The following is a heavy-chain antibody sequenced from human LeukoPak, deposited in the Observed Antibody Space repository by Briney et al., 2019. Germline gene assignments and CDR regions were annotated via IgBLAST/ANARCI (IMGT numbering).Heavy chain of an antibody. J-gene: IGHJ4*02. CDR2: IYYSGST. CDR3: ARGALDYGGNSGIDY. Sequence: SETLSLTCTVSGGSISSGGYYWSWIRQHPGKGLEWIGYIYYSGSTYYNPSLKSRVTISVDTSKNQFSLKLSSATAADTAVYYCARGALDYGGNSGIDYWGQGTLVTVSS. CDR1: GGSISSGGYY. V-gene: IGHV4-31*03. D-gene: IGHD4-23*01.